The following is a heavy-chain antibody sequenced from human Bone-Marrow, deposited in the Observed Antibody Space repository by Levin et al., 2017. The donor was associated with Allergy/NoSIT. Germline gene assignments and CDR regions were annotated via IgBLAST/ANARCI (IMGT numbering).Heavy chain of an antibody. Sequence: SETLSLTCTVSGGSISSSSYYWGCIRQPPGKGLEWIGTIYYSGSTYYNPSLKSRVTISIDMSKNQFSLKLSSVTAADTAVYYCAREVAYDGPSDYSGMDVWGQGTTVTVSS. D-gene: IGHD5-12*01. CDR3: AREVAYDGPSDYSGMDV. CDR1: GGSISSSSYY. J-gene: IGHJ6*02. CDR2: IYYSGST. V-gene: IGHV4-39*07.